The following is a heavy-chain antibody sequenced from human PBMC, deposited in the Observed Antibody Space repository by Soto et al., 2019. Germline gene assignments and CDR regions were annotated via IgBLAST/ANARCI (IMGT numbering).Heavy chain of an antibody. V-gene: IGHV1-2*04. CDR1: GYTFTGYY. J-gene: IGHJ3*02. CDR2: INPNSGGT. CDR3: ARGYCSGGSCYDWGMEDAFDI. D-gene: IGHD2-15*01. Sequence: ASVKVSCKASGYTFTGYYMHWVRQAPGQGLEWMGWINPNSGGTNYAQKFQGWVTMTRDTSISTAYMELSRLRSDDTAVYYCARGYCSGGSCYDWGMEDAFDIWGQGTMVTVSS.